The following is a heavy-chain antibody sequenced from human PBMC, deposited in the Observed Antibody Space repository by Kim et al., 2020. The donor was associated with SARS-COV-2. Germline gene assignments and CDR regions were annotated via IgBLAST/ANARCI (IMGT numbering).Heavy chain of an antibody. CDR1: GFTFSNFG. J-gene: IGHJ4*02. Sequence: GGSLRLSCAASGFTFSNFGMAWVRQAPGKGLECVAIISADGVNIYYVDSVKGRFSISRDNSENSVYLQMSSLRDEDTAVYYCARDAYASVDFWGQGTLVTVSS. D-gene: IGHD3-16*01. CDR3: ARDAYASVDF. CDR2: ISADGVNI. V-gene: IGHV3-30-3*01.